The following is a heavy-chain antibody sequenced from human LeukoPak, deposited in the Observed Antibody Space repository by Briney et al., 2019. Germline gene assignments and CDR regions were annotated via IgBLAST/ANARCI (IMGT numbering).Heavy chain of an antibody. CDR3: ARVGNDYGGHEGFDY. D-gene: IGHD4-23*01. V-gene: IGHV3-23*01. CDR2: IRGSGGNT. Sequence: PGGSLRLSCAASGFTFSSYAMSWVRQAPGKGLEWVSAIRGSGGNTYYADSVRGRFTISRDNSKNTLYLQMNSLRAEDTAVYYCARVGNDYGGHEGFDYWGQGTLVTVSS. J-gene: IGHJ4*02. CDR1: GFTFSSYA.